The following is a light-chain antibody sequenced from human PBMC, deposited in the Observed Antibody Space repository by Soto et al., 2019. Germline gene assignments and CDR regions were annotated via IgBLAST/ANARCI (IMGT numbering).Light chain of an antibody. V-gene: IGKV1-39*01. CDR1: QSFSSY. CDR3: QQSYSTPRT. Sequence: DIQITQSPSSLSSSALERFTITCRASQSFSSYLNWYQQKPGKAPKLLIYAASSLQSGVPSRFSGSGSGTDFTLTISSLQPEDFATYYCQQSYSTPRTFGQGTKVDIK. J-gene: IGKJ1*01. CDR2: AAS.